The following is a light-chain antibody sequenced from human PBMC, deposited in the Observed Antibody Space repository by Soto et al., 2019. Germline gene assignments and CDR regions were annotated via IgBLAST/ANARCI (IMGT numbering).Light chain of an antibody. CDR2: LDRSGSY. CDR1: SGHSTYI. CDR3: ETWYSNTHKV. J-gene: IGLJ3*02. V-gene: IGLV4-60*02. Sequence: QSVLTQSSSASASLGSSVKLTCILNSGHSTYIIAWHQQQPGKAPRFLMTLDRSGSYNRGSGVPDRFSGSSAGADRYLTISSLQFEDEGDYYCETWYSNTHKVFGGGTKLTVL.